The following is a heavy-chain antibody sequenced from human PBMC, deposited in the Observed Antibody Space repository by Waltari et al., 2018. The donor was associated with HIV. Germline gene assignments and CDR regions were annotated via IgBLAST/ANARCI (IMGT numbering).Heavy chain of an antibody. CDR2: IWYDGTNK. CDR1: GCTFSSYG. CDR3: ARDRSEGGGYYYYGLDV. V-gene: IGHV3-33*01. J-gene: IGHJ6*02. Sequence: QVQLVESGGGVVQPGRSLRLSCAASGCTFSSYGMHWVRQAPGKGLEWVAVIWYDGTNKYYADSVKGRFTISRDNSKNTLYLQMNSLRAEDTAVYYCARDRSEGGGYYYYGLDVWGQGTTVTVSS. D-gene: IGHD2-15*01.